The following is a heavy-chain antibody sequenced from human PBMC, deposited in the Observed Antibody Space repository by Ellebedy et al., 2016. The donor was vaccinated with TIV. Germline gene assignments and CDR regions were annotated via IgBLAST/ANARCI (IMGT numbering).Heavy chain of an antibody. CDR2: ISWDGGST. D-gene: IGHD3-22*01. V-gene: IGHV3-43*01. Sequence: GESLKISCAASGFTFDDYTMHWVRQAPGKGLEWVSLISWDGGSTYYADSVKGRFTIFRDNSKNSLYLQMNSLRTEDTALYYCAKDTGVGAYDSSGYWDAFDIWGQGTMVTVSS. CDR1: GFTFDDYT. J-gene: IGHJ3*02. CDR3: AKDTGVGAYDSSGYWDAFDI.